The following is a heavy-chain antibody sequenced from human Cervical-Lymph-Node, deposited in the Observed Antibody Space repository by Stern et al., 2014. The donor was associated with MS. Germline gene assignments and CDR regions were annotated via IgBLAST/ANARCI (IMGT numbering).Heavy chain of an antibody. CDR1: GFTFEDSA. Sequence: VQLVESGGGVVQPGGSQRLSCTASGFTFEDSAMEWVRQVPGKGLEWVAMIWDDGSQKYYGDSVRGRFSVSRDNSRNTLYLQMKSLSLEDTAVYYCARKIPDYYYYAMDVWGQGTTVTVSS. J-gene: IGHJ6*02. V-gene: IGHV3-33*01. D-gene: IGHD2-2*02. CDR2: IWDDGSQK. CDR3: ARKIPDYYYYAMDV.